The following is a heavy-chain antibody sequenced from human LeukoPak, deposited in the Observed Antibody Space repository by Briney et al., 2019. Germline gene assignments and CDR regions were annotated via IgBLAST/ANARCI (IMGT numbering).Heavy chain of an antibody. CDR3: ARGGSYVWGSYLLKGTQRTDFDY. V-gene: IGHV1-2*04. CDR2: INPNSGGT. D-gene: IGHD3-16*02. Sequence: ASVKVSCKASGYTFTTYYMHWVRQAPGQGLEWMGWINPNSGGTNYAQKFQGWVTMTRDTSISTAYMELSRLRSDDTAVYYCARGGSYVWGSYLLKGTQRTDFDYWGQGTLVTVSS. J-gene: IGHJ4*02. CDR1: GYTFTTYY.